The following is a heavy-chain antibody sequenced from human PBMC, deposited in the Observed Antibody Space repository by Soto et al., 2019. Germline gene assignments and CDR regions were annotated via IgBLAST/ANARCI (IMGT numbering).Heavy chain of an antibody. J-gene: IGHJ6*03. D-gene: IGHD3-16*01. V-gene: IGHV3-23*01. CDR3: AKFRGPSYSYYSKDV. Sequence: EVQLLESGGGLVQPGGSLRLSCAASGFTFGTYAMNWFRQAPGRGLEWVSFISGSGRTTYYADSVKGRFTISRDNSKNTLYLQMNSLRAEDTALYYCAKFRGPSYSYYSKDVWGQGTMVTVSS. CDR1: GFTFGTYA. CDR2: ISGSGRTT.